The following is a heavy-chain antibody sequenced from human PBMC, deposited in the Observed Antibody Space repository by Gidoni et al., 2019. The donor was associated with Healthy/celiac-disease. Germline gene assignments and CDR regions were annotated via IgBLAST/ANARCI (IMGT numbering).Heavy chain of an antibody. J-gene: IGHJ4*02. CDR1: GGPISSSNW. CDR3: ARGGTDYGDYGDY. CDR2: VYHSGST. V-gene: IGHV4-4*02. Sequence: QLQLQESGPGLVKPSGTLSPTSAAPGGPISSSNWWSWVRQPPGKGLEWIGEVYHSGSTNYNPSLKSRVTISVDKSKNQFSLKLSSVTAADTAVYYCARGGTDYGDYGDYWGQGTLVTVSS. D-gene: IGHD4-17*01.